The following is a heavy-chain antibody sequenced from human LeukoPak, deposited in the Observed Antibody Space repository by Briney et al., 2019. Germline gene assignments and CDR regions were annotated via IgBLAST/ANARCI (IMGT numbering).Heavy chain of an antibody. CDR3: AKDPARIAVAVRYFDY. J-gene: IGHJ4*02. CDR2: ISYDGSNK. Sequence: GGSLRLSCAASGFTFSSYGMHWVHQAPGKGLEWVAVISYDGSNKYYADSVKGRFTISRDNSKNTLYLQMNSLRAEDTAVYYCAKDPARIAVAVRYFDYWGQGTLVTVSS. V-gene: IGHV3-30*18. CDR1: GFTFSSYG. D-gene: IGHD6-19*01.